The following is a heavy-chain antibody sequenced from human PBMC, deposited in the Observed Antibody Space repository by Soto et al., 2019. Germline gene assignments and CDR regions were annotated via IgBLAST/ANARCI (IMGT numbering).Heavy chain of an antibody. J-gene: IGHJ5*02. Sequence: ASVKVSCKASGYTFTSYAMHWVRQAPGQRLEWMGWINAGNGNTKYSQKFQGRVTITRDTSASTAYMELSSLRSEDTAVYYCARDPIYYGPMPFRFDPRGQGTLVTVSS. V-gene: IGHV1-3*01. CDR1: GYTFTSYA. CDR3: ARDPIYYGPMPFRFDP. CDR2: INAGNGNT. D-gene: IGHD3-10*01.